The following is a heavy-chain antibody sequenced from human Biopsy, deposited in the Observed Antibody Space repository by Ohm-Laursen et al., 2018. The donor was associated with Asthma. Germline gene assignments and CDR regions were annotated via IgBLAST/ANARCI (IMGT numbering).Heavy chain of an antibody. CDR1: GGTFNTYV. D-gene: IGHD2-2*01. CDR2: INSVFGIT. V-gene: IGHV1-69*13. J-gene: IGHJ4*02. CDR3: ARKAGSCISRTCYSLDF. Sequence: SAKVSCKSLGGTFNTYVIGWVRQAPGQGLERMGGINSVFGITTYPQKFQDRVTITADDSTSTVYMELSSLRSEDTAVYYCARKAGSCISRTCYSLDFWGRGTLVTVSS.